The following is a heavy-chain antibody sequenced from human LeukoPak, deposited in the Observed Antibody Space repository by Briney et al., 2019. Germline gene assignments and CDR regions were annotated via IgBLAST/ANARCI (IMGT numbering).Heavy chain of an antibody. Sequence: SETLSLTCTASGGSISSSSYYWGWIRQPPGKGLEWIRSIYYSGSTYYNPSLKSRVTISVDTSKNQFSLKLSSVTAADTAVYYCATRPWSGGLDYWGQGTLVTVSS. V-gene: IGHV4-39*01. D-gene: IGHD3-3*01. J-gene: IGHJ4*02. CDR2: IYYSGST. CDR1: GGSISSSSYY. CDR3: ATRPWSGGLDY.